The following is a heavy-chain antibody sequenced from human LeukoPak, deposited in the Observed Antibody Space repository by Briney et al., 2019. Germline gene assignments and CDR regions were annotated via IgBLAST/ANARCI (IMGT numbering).Heavy chain of an antibody. V-gene: IGHV3-23*01. CDR1: GFTFSSYA. Sequence: GASLRLSCAASGFTFSSYALTWVRQAPGKGLEWVSAISGSSDSTLFADSVKGRFTISRDNSKNTLYLQMNSLRAEDTAVYYCAKTQRDCSSTSCSRYFGMDVWGQGTTVTVSS. D-gene: IGHD2-2*01. CDR2: ISGSSDST. CDR3: AKTQRDCSSTSCSRYFGMDV. J-gene: IGHJ6*02.